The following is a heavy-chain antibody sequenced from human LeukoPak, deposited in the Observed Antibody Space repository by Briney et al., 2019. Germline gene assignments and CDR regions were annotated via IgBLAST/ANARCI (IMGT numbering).Heavy chain of an antibody. CDR3: AAMYTFAH. CDR2: IYPGDSDT. CDR1: GYTFSSYW. J-gene: IGHJ4*02. V-gene: IGHV5-51*01. Sequence: GESLKISCKASGYTFSSYWIGWVRQMPGKGLEWMAIIYPGDSDTRYSPSFQGQVTISADKSIGTAYLEWSSLKASDTAIYNCAAMYTFAHWGQGTLVTVSS. D-gene: IGHD1-14*01.